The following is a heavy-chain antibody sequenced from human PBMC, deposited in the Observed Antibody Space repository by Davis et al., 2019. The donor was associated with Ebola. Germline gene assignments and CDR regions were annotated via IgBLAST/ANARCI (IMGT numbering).Heavy chain of an antibody. CDR2: IETSDSHS. J-gene: IGHJ4*02. V-gene: IGHV5-10-1*01. D-gene: IGHD6-19*01. CDR1: GYTFPNNY. CDR3: TRGHGWCDY. Sequence: SCKASGYTFPNNYITWVRQLPGKGLEWMGRIETSDSHSEYSPSFQGHVTISADKSISTVYLQWSGLQASDTAIYFCTRGHGWCDYWGKGTPVTVS.